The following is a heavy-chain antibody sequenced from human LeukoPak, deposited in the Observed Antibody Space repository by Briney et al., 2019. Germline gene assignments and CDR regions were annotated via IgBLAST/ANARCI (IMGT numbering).Heavy chain of an antibody. V-gene: IGHV4-34*01. J-gene: IGHJ4*02. D-gene: IGHD3-16*01. CDR3: ARDSSTAGGSCFDY. CDR1: GGSFSGYY. Sequence: PSETLSLTCAVYGGSFSGYYWSWIRQPPGKGPEWIGEINHSGSTNYNPSLKSRVTISVDTSKNQFSLKLSSVTAADTAVYYCARDSSTAGGSCFDYWGQGTLVTVSS. CDR2: INHSGST.